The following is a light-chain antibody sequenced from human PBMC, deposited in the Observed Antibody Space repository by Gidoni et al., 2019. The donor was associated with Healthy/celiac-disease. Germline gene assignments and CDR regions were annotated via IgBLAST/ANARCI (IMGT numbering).Light chain of an antibody. Sequence: QMTKSPSSLSASVGERVTTTCRGSQNISSYLKWYQQKTGKAPTLLIYAASSLQSWGPSRFIGSGSATEFTLTIISLQPEDFATYYCQQSYSTPPFTFGPGTKVEIK. J-gene: IGKJ3*01. V-gene: IGKV1-39*01. CDR1: QNISSY. CDR2: AAS. CDR3: QQSYSTPPFT.